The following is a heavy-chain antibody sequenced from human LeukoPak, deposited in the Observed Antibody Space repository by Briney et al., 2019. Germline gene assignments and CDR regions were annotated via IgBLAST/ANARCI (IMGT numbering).Heavy chain of an antibody. CDR3: DLYGPIPTAYYYYYYMDV. D-gene: IGHD3-10*01. V-gene: IGHV4-59*08. CDR1: GGSIRGYY. CDR2: FYYRGST. Sequence: SETLSLTCTVSGGSIRGYYWSWIRQPPGKGLEWIGYFYYRGSTYYNPSLKSRVTISVDTSKNQFSLKLSSVTAADTAVYYCDLYGPIPTAYYYYYYMDVWGKGTTVTVSS. J-gene: IGHJ6*03.